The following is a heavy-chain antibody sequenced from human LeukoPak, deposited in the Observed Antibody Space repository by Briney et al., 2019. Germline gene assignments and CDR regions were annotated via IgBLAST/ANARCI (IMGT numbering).Heavy chain of an antibody. V-gene: IGHV1-2*02. D-gene: IGHD6-13*01. J-gene: IGHJ4*02. CDR1: GYVFVDYY. CDR2: INPNTGGT. Sequence: ASVKVSCKASGYVFVDYYVHWVRQAPGQGLEWMGRINPNTGGTKYAQKFQGRVTVTADTSISTTYLELRSLSSDDTAVYYCARGFGAIAAAGRGYWGQGTLVTVSS. CDR3: ARGFGAIAAAGRGY.